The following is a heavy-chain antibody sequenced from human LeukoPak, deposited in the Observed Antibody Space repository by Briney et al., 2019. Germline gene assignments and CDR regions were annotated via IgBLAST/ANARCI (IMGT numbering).Heavy chain of an antibody. V-gene: IGHV4-59*01. CDR1: GGSLSGYY. J-gene: IGHJ4*02. CDR3: ARGGGYASPIGY. Sequence: SETLSLTCAVYGGSLSGYYWSWIRQPPGKGLEWIGYIYHSGSTDYNPSLKSRVTISVDTSKNQFSLKLSSVTAADTAVYYCARGGGYASPIGYWGQGALVTVSS. D-gene: IGHD5-12*01. CDR2: IYHSGST.